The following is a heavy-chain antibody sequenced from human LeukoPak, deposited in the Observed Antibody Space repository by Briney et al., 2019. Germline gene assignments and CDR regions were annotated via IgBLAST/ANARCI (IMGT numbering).Heavy chain of an antibody. V-gene: IGHV3-66*01. CDR2: IYSGGNT. Sequence: PGGSLRLSCAASGFTFSSYVMSWVRQAPGKGLECVSVIYSGGNTYYADSVKGRFTISRDNSKNTLYLQMNSLRAEDTAVYYCARDAWRGYWGQGTLVTVSS. J-gene: IGHJ4*02. CDR1: GFTFSSYV. D-gene: IGHD1-1*01. CDR3: ARDAWRGY.